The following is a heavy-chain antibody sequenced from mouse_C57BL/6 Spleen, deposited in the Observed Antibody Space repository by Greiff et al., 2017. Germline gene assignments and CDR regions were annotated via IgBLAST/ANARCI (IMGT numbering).Heavy chain of an antibody. D-gene: IGHD2-4*01. J-gene: IGHJ2*01. Sequence: QVHVKQPGAELVKPGASVKVSCKASGYTFTSYWMHWVKQRPGRGLEWIGRIHPSDSDTNYNQKFKGKATLTVDKSSSTAYMQLSSLTSEDSAVYYCAILTMITLEDYWGQGTTLTVSS. V-gene: IGHV1-74*01. CDR1: GYTFTSYW. CDR2: IHPSDSDT. CDR3: AILTMITLEDY.